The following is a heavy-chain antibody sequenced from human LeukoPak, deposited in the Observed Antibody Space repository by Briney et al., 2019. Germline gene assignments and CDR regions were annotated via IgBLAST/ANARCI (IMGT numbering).Heavy chain of an antibody. J-gene: IGHJ4*02. D-gene: IGHD5-12*01. CDR1: GGSISSSSYY. CDR3: ARDSGYDYPANFDY. CDR2: IYYSGST. Sequence: SETLSLMCTVSGGSISSSSYYWGWIRQPPGKGLEWIGSIYYSGSTYYNPSLKSRVTISVDTSKNQFSLKLSSVTAADTAVYYCARDSGYDYPANFDYWGQGTLVTVSS. V-gene: IGHV4-39*02.